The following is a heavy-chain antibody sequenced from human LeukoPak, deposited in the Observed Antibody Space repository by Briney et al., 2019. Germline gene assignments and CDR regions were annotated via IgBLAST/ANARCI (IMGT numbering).Heavy chain of an antibody. CDR2: ICHSGST. Sequence: SETLSLTCAVSDGSISSGGYSWCWIRQPPGEGLDWIGYICHSGSTYYNPSLKSRVTISVDRSKNQFSLKLSSVTAADTAAYYCARLDGDYVGSYYGMDVWGQGTTVTVSS. D-gene: IGHD4-17*01. V-gene: IGHV4-30-2*01. J-gene: IGHJ6*02. CDR3: ARLDGDYVGSYYGMDV. CDR1: DGSISSGGYS.